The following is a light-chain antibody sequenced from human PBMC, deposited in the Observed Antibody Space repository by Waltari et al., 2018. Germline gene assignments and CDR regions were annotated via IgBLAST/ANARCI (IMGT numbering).Light chain of an antibody. V-gene: IGKV1-5*03. J-gene: IGKJ1*01. Sequence: DIQMTQSPSTLSASVGDRVTITCRASQSISSWLAWYQQKPGKAPKLLIYKASSLESGVPSRFSSSASATEFTLTISSLKPDDFATYYCQQYNSYSTWTFGQGIKVEIK. CDR3: QQYNSYSTWT. CDR2: KAS. CDR1: QSISSW.